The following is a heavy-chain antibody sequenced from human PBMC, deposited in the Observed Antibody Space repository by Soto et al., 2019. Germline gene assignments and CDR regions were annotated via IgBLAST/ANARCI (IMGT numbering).Heavy chain of an antibody. CDR2: ISAYNGNT. V-gene: IGHV1-18*01. Sequence: ASVKVSCKASGYTFTSYGISWVRQAPGQGLEWMGWISAYNGNTNYAQKLQGRVTMTTDTSTSTAYMELRSLRSDDTAVYYCARDGRDILTGYVWFDPWGQGTLVTSPQ. CDR3: ARDGRDILTGYVWFDP. D-gene: IGHD3-9*01. CDR1: GYTFTSYG. J-gene: IGHJ5*02.